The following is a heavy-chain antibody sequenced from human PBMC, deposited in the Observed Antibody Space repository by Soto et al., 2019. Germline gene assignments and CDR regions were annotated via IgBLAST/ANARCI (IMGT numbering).Heavy chain of an antibody. CDR2: INSDGSST. D-gene: IGHD2-21*01. V-gene: IGHV3-74*01. CDR3: ASSVMVVRGFDI. Sequence: PGGSLRLSCAASGLTFSTYWMHWVRQAPGKGLVWVSRINSDGSSTSYADSVKGRFTISRDNAKNTLYLQMNSLRAEDTAVYYCASSVMVVRGFDIWGQGTMVTVSS. J-gene: IGHJ3*02. CDR1: GLTFSTYW.